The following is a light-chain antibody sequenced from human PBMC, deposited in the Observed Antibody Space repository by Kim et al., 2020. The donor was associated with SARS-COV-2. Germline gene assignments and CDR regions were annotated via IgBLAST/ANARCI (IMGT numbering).Light chain of an antibody. CDR1: QSISSW. CDR2: KSS. Sequence: ASGGDRVTITCRASQSISSWLAGYQQKPGKAPKLLIYKSSSLQSGVPSRFSGSGSGTEFTLTISSLQPDDFATYHCQQYDIFSWTFGQGTKVDIK. J-gene: IGKJ1*01. V-gene: IGKV1-5*03. CDR3: QQYDIFSWT.